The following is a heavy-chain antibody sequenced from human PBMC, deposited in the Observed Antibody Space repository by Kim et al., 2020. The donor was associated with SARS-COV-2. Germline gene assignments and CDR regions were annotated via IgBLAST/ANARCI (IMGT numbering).Heavy chain of an antibody. Sequence: SETLSLTCTVSGGSLSSGGYYWSWIRQLPGKDLEWIGYIYHSGSTYYNPSLKSRVIMSVDTSKNQFSLKLSSVTAADTAVYYCARDGYSYLDVWGQGTTVIVSS. CDR1: GGSLSSGGYY. J-gene: IGHJ6*01. V-gene: IGHV4-31*03. CDR2: IYHSGST. CDR3: ARDGYSYLDV. D-gene: IGHD5-18*01.